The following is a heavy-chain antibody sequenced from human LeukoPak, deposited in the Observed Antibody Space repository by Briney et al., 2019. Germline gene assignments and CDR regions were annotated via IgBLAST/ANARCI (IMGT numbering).Heavy chain of an antibody. V-gene: IGHV3-23*01. CDR2: IYENGGTT. CDR3: AKGRGYGSQNLYFDY. J-gene: IGHJ4*02. CDR1: GFTFRSHA. D-gene: IGHD3-10*01. Sequence: GGSLRLSCVGSGFTFRSHAMSWVRQAPEKGLEFVSGIYENGGTTYYADSVKGRFTISRDNSKNTLYLQMNSLRAEDTAVYYCAKGRGYGSQNLYFDYWGQGTLVTVSS.